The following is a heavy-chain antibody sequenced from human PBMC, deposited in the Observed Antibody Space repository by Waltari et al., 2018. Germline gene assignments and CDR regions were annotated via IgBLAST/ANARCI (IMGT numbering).Heavy chain of an antibody. CDR2: IIPILGIA. D-gene: IGHD1-1*01. CDR3: ARDRNPRTPYYFDY. Sequence: QVQLVQSGAEVKKPGSSVKVSCKASGGTFSSYAISWVRPAPGQGLEWMGGIIPILGIANYAQKFQGRVTITADKSTSTAYMELSSLRSEDTAVYYCARDRNPRTPYYFDYWGQGTLVTVSS. CDR1: GGTFSSYA. V-gene: IGHV1-69*10. J-gene: IGHJ4*02.